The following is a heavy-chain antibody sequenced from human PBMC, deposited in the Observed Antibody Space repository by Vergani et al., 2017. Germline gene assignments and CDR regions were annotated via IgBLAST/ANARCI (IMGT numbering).Heavy chain of an antibody. J-gene: IGHJ6*02. D-gene: IGHD2-21*01. Sequence: EVQLVESGGGIVKPGGSLRLSCVASGFSFRNAWMNWVRRTPGKGLEWVGRIKSTFDRGTTDYAAAVKGRFTISRDDSKNTLFLQMNGLKTEDIGVYYCTTDPRDCCDCSCYWLRDHHYYGMDVWGQGTTVTVSS. CDR2: IKSTFDRGTT. CDR3: TTDPRDCCDCSCYWLRDHHYYGMDV. CDR1: GFSFRNAW. V-gene: IGHV3-15*07.